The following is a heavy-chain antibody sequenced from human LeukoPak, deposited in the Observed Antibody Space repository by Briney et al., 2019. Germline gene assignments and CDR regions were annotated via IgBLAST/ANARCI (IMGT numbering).Heavy chain of an antibody. D-gene: IGHD2-2*01. CDR2: IYHSGST. CDR3: ARSTVVVPAASSFFDY. Sequence: SQTLSLTCTVSGGSISSGGYYWSWIRQPPGKGLEWIGYIYHSGSTYYNPSLKSRVTISVDRSKNQFSLKLSSVTAADTAVYYCARSTVVVPAASSFFDYWGQGTLVTVSS. V-gene: IGHV4-30-2*01. J-gene: IGHJ4*02. CDR1: GGSISSGGYY.